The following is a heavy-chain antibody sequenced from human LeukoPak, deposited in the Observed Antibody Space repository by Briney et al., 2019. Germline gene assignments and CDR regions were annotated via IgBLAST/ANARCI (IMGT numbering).Heavy chain of an antibody. V-gene: IGHV4-59*11. Sequence: PSETLSLTCSVSGGSISGHYWTWIRQPPGKGLEWIGQIHYTGKPDYNPSLKSRITISVDTSKNQVSLQVSSVTAADSAIYSCASFGVDYDMDVWGHGPTVTVFS. J-gene: IGHJ6*02. CDR2: IHYTGKP. CDR1: GGSISGHY. D-gene: IGHD3-16*01. CDR3: ASFGVDYDMDV.